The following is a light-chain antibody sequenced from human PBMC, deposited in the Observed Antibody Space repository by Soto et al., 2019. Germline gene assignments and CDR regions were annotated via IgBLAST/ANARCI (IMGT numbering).Light chain of an antibody. V-gene: IGKV3-15*01. CDR1: QSFSNN. CDR2: EAS. Sequence: EIVLTQSPGTLSLSPGERATLSCRASQSFSNNYLAWYQQKPGQAPRLLIYEASRRATGFPARFSGSGSGTDFTLTISSLQSEDFAVYYCQQYDNWPWAFGQGTKVDIK. J-gene: IGKJ1*01. CDR3: QQYDNWPWA.